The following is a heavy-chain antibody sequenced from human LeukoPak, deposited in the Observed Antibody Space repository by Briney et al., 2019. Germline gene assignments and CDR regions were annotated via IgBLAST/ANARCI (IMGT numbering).Heavy chain of an antibody. V-gene: IGHV4-34*01. CDR1: GGSFSGYY. J-gene: IGHJ4*02. Sequence: SETLSLTCAVYGGSFSGYYWSWIRQPPGKGLEWIGEINHSGSTNYNPSLKSRVTISVETSKNQFSLMLSSVTAADTAVYYWARWYSSIGAGDLLDYGGQGTLVSVFS. D-gene: IGHD6-13*01. CDR2: INHSGST. CDR3: ARWYSSIGAGDLLDY.